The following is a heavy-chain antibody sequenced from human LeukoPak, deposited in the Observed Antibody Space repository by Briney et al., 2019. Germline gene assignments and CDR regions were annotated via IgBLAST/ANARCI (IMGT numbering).Heavy chain of an antibody. V-gene: IGHV4-34*01. J-gene: IGHJ3*02. CDR1: GGSFSDKN. CDR2: VSHRGST. CDR3: ASRPDGFDI. Sequence: PSETLSLTCAVYGGSFSDKNWNWIRQPPGKRLEWIGEVSHRGSTSYSPSLQSRVSISVDTSKKRFSLQLNSVTAADTAVYYCASRPDGFDIWGQGTLVTVSS.